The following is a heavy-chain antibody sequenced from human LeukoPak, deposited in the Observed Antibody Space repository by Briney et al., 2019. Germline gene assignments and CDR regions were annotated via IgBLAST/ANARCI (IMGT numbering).Heavy chain of an antibody. D-gene: IGHD4-17*01. Sequence: SGPTLVNPTQTLTLTCTFPGFSLATSRVGVGWIRQPPGKALEWLALIYWNDNKRYSPSLSSRLTVTKDTSKTQVFLTMTKMDPVDTATYYCAHGYGDYDPYFDYWGQGTLVTVSS. V-gene: IGHV2-5*01. J-gene: IGHJ4*02. CDR2: IYWNDNK. CDR1: GFSLATSRVG. CDR3: AHGYGDYDPYFDY.